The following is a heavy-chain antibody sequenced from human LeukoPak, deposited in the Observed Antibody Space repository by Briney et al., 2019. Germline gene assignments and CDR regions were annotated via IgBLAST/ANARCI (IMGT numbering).Heavy chain of an antibody. D-gene: IGHD6-19*01. CDR2: ISSSGSTI. V-gene: IGHV3-48*03. CDR3: ARESGWYLNYFDY. Sequence: GGSLRLSCAASGFTFSSYEMNWVRQAPGKGLEWVSYISSSGSTIYYADSVKGRFTISRDNAKNSLYLQMNSLRAEDTAVYYCARESGWYLNYFDYWGQGTLVTVSS. J-gene: IGHJ4*02. CDR1: GFTFSSYE.